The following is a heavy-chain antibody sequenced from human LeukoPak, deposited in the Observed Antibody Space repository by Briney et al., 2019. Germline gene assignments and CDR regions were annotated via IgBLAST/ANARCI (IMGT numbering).Heavy chain of an antibody. CDR3: ARARPYYDSSGDYYFDY. Sequence: ASVKVSCKASVYTFTGYYMHWVRQAPGQGLEWMGWINPNSGGTNYAQKFQGRVTMTRDTSISTAYMELSRLRSDDTAVYYCARARPYYDSSGDYYFDYWGQGTLVTVSS. CDR1: VYTFTGYY. V-gene: IGHV1-2*02. CDR2: INPNSGGT. D-gene: IGHD3-22*01. J-gene: IGHJ4*02.